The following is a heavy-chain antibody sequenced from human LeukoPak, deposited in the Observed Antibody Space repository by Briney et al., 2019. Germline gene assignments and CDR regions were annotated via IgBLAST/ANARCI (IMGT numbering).Heavy chain of an antibody. CDR3: ARSSYDFWSGYYLDY. J-gene: IGHJ4*02. CDR1: EFTISSYS. V-gene: IGHV3-21*01. D-gene: IGHD3-3*01. CDR2: ISSSSSYI. Sequence: GGSLRLSCAASEFTISSYSMNWVRQAPGKGLEWVSSISSSSSYIYYADSVKGRFTISRDNAKNSLYLQMNSLRAEDTAVYYCARSSYDFWSGYYLDYWGQGTLVTVSS.